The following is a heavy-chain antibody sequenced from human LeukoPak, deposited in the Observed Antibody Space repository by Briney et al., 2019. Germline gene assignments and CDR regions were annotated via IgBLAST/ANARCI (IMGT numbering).Heavy chain of an antibody. Sequence: PGGSLRLSCAASGFDYSTYYLNWVRQAPGKGLEWVSSISSSSSNIFSSDLAKGRFTISRDNAKNSLYLQMNSLRAEDTAVYYCARGSEVRGVIGEGIDYWGQGTLVTVSS. CDR1: GFDYSTYY. J-gene: IGHJ4*02. CDR2: ISSSSSNI. D-gene: IGHD3-10*01. V-gene: IGHV3-21*01. CDR3: ARGSEVRGVIGEGIDY.